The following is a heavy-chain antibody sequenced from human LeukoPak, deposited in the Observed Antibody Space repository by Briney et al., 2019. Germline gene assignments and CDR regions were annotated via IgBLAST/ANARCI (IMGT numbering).Heavy chain of an antibody. Sequence: PGGSLRLSCAASGFTFANYALNWFRHTPGKGLEWLSYISSTYEIYYADSVKGRFTVSRDNAKKSLYLQMNSLRAEDTAVYYCARDDKWAFDYWGQGTLVTVPS. CDR1: GFTFANYA. J-gene: IGHJ4*02. CDR2: ISSTYEI. CDR3: ARDDKWAFDY. V-gene: IGHV3-69-1*02. D-gene: IGHD1-26*01.